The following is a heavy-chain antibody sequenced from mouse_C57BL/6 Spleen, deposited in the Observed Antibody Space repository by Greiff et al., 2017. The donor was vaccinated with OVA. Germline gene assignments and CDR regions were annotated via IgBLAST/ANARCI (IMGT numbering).Heavy chain of an antibody. CDR2: INPNNGGT. J-gene: IGHJ2*01. D-gene: IGHD1-1*01. CDR1: GYTFTDYN. CDR3: ASYYGSSYGDY. V-gene: IGHV1-22*01. Sequence: EVQLQHSGPELVKPGASVKMSCKASGYTFTDYNMHWVKQSHGKSLEWIGYINPNNGGTSYNQKFKGKATLTVNKSSSTAYMELRSLTSEDSAVYYCASYYGSSYGDYWGQGTTLTVSS.